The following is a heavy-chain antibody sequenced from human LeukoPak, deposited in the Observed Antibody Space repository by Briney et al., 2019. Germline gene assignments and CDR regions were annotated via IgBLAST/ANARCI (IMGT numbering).Heavy chain of an antibody. CDR1: GGSFSGYY. D-gene: IGHD3-22*01. Sequence: SETLSLTCAVYGGSFSGYYWSWIRQPPGKGPEWIGEINHSGSTNYNPSLKSRVTISVDTSKNQFSLKLSSVTAADTAVYYCARHVVRRITMIVVVITTFYYFDYWGQGTLVTVSS. CDR3: ARHVVRRITMIVVVITTFYYFDY. V-gene: IGHV4-34*01. J-gene: IGHJ4*02. CDR2: INHSGST.